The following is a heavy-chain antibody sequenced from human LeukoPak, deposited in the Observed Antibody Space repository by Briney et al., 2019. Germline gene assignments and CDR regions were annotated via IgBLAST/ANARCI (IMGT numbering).Heavy chain of an antibody. J-gene: IGHJ6*02. CDR1: GFTFSNYW. D-gene: IGHD2-15*01. Sequence: GGSLRLSCAASGFTFSNYWMNWVRQVPGKGLEWVADIKQDGSEKYYVDSVKGRFTISRDNSKNTLYLQMNSLRAEDTAVYYCARDIGKKIFYYYYGMDVWGQGTTVTVSS. CDR2: IKQDGSEK. V-gene: IGHV3-7*01. CDR3: ARDIGKKIFYYYYGMDV.